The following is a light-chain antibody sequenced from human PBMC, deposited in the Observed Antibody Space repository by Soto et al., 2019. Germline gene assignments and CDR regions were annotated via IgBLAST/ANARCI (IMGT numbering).Light chain of an antibody. V-gene: IGKV3-20*01. CDR1: QSVSSSF. CDR2: GAS. CDR3: QQYGISPRT. J-gene: IGKJ1*01. Sequence: EVVLTQSPGTLSLSPGERASLSCRASQSVSSSFFAWYQQKPGQAPRLLIYGASTRATGIPDRFSGSGSGTDFTLTISRLEPEDFAVYYCQQYGISPRTCGQGPKVEIK.